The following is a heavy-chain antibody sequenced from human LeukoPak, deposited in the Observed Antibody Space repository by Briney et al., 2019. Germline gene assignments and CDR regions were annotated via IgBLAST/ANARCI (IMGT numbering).Heavy chain of an antibody. CDR3: ARDGAIYYDSSFKGFDY. D-gene: IGHD3-22*01. J-gene: IGHJ4*02. CDR2: ITGSGGNT. Sequence: GGSLRLSCAASGFIFNTYAMGWVRQAPGKGLEWVSTITGSGGNTYYADSVKGRFTISRDHSRNTLFLEMNSLRAEDTAVYYCARDGAIYYDSSFKGFDYWGQGTLVTVSS. CDR1: GFIFNTYA. V-gene: IGHV3-23*01.